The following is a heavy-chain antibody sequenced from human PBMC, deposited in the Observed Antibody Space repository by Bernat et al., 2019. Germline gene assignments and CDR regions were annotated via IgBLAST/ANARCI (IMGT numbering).Heavy chain of an antibody. CDR1: GFTFSSYG. J-gene: IGHJ2*01. Sequence: VQLVESGGGVVQPGRSLRLSCAASGFTFSSYGMHWVRQVPGKGLEWVAVISYDGSNKYYADSVKGRFTISRDNSKNTLYLQMNSLRAEDTAVYYCAKDPYSSSWYFDIWGQGTLVTVSS. CDR3: AKDPYSSSWYFDI. CDR2: ISYDGSNK. D-gene: IGHD6-13*01. V-gene: IGHV3-30*18.